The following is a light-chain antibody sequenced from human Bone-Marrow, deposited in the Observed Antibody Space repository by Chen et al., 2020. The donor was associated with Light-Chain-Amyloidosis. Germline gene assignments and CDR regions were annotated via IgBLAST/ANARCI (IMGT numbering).Light chain of an antibody. CDR3: QQYGTLPWT. Sequence: EIVLTQSPGTLSLSPGEGAPLSCRASQSLADYYVAWFQQKPGQAPRLLIYAISERAAGVPGRFSGSGSGTDFTLAISRVEAEDFAIYYCQQYGTLPWTFGQGTKVEI. CDR2: AIS. V-gene: IGKV3-20*01. CDR1: QSLADYY. J-gene: IGKJ1*01.